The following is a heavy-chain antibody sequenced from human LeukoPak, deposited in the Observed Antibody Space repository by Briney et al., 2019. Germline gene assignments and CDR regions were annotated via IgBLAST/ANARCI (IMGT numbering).Heavy chain of an antibody. CDR2: IGTAGDT. CDR1: GFIFSTYD. V-gene: IGHV3-13*01. CDR3: ASPYGSGTNFDY. J-gene: IGHJ4*02. Sequence: GGSLRLFCAASGFIFSTYDMYWVRQATGKRLEWVSVIGTAGDTYYPGSVKGRFTISRDNSKNTLYLQMNSLRAEDTAVYYCASPYGSGTNFDYWGQGTLVTVSS. D-gene: IGHD3-10*01.